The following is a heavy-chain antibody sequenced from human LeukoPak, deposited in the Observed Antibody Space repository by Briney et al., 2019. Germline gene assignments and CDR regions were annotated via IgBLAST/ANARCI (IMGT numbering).Heavy chain of an antibody. CDR3: AKKEGWELPSYYFAY. CDR1: RFTFSDYA. J-gene: IGHJ4*01. D-gene: IGHD4-23*01. V-gene: IGHV3-23*03. Sequence: AQPGASLRLSCAASRFTFSDYAMSWVRQAPGKGLEWVSLIHKHGGDPSYADSVKGRFTVSRENSKNTLWLQMNSLRADDTAVYYCAKKEGWELPSYYFAYWGHGPLIPVSS. CDR2: IHKHGGDP.